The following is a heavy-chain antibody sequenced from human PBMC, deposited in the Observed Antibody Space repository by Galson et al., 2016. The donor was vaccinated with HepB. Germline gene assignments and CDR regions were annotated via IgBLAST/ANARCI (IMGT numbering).Heavy chain of an antibody. Sequence: SLRLSCAASGFIFSDYAMHWVRQAPGKGLEWVAVMPYDGINKYYAASVQGRFTISRDTSKSTLYLQMSSLRPEDTAVYYCARALGGRVPHDFWGLGTLVTVSS. J-gene: IGHJ4*02. D-gene: IGHD3-16*01. CDR2: MPYDGINK. CDR1: GFIFSDYA. V-gene: IGHV3-30-3*01. CDR3: ARALGGRVPHDF.